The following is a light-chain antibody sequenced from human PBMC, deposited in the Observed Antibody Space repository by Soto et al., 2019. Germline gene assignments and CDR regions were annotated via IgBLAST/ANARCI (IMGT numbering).Light chain of an antibody. V-gene: IGKV3-20*01. Sequence: EIVLTQSPGTLSLSPGERATLSCRASQSVSSSSLAWYQQKPGQAPRVLIYGTSIRASGVPERFSGGGSGTDVTLIITRLEPEDFSVYYCQQYGSSLFTCGPGTKVDFK. CDR1: QSVSSSS. J-gene: IGKJ3*01. CDR3: QQYGSSLFT. CDR2: GTS.